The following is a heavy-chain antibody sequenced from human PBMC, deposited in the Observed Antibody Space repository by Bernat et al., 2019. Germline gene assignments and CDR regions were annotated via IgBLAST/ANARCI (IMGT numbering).Heavy chain of an antibody. D-gene: IGHD3-10*01. CDR1: GFTFDDYA. CDR3: AKDLCITILRGLRSCYYGMDV. V-gene: IGHV3-43*02. Sequence: EVQLLESGGGVVQPGGSLRLSCAASGFTFDDYAMHWVRQAPGKGLEWVSLISGDGGSTYYADSVKGRFTVSRDNSKNSLYLQMNSLRTEDTALYYCAKDLCITILRGLRSCYYGMDVWGQGTPVTVSS. CDR2: ISGDGGST. J-gene: IGHJ6*02.